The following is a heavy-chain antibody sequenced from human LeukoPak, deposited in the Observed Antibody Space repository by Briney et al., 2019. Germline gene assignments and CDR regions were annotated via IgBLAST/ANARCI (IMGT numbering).Heavy chain of an antibody. Sequence: SGGSLRLSCATSGFNFSDCRMTWVRQAPGKGLQWVANINRDGTEKHFLDSVEGRFTISRDNAKKSLYLQMSSLRPQDTALYFCVRGDWYFESWGQGTLVTVSS. D-gene: IGHD2-21*01. J-gene: IGHJ4*02. CDR2: INRDGTEK. V-gene: IGHV3-7*04. CDR1: GFNFSDCR. CDR3: VRGDWYFES.